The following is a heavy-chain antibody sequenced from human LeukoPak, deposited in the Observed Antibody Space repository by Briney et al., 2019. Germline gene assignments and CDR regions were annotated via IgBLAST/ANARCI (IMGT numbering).Heavy chain of an antibody. CDR2: IKQDGSEK. CDR3: ARDRFEAYGDTELGY. D-gene: IGHD4-17*01. V-gene: IGHV3-7*01. J-gene: IGHJ4*02. CDR1: GFTFSSYW. Sequence: GGSLRLSCAASGFTFSSYWMSWVRQAPGKGLEWVANIKQDGSEKYYVGSVKGRFTISRDNAKNLFYLHMNSLRAEETAVYYCARDRFEAYGDTELGYWGQGTLVTVSS.